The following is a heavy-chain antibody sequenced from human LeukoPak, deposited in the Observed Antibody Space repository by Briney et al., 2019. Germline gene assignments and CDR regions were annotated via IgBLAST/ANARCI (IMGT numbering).Heavy chain of an antibody. D-gene: IGHD3-22*01. CDR1: GGSISSSSYY. Sequence: SETLSLTCTVSGGSISSSSYYWGWNRQPPGKGLEWIGSIYYSGSTYYNPSLKSRVTISVDTSKNQFSLKLSSVTAADTAVYYCARHYYDRSYWGQGTLVTVSS. J-gene: IGHJ4*02. V-gene: IGHV4-39*01. CDR3: ARHYYDRSY. CDR2: IYYSGST.